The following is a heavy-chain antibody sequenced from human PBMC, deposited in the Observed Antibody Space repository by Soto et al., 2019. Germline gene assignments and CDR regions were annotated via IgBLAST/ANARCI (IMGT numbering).Heavy chain of an antibody. Sequence: QITLKESGPTLVKPTQTLTLTCTFSGFSLNTGGLGVGWIRQPPGKALEWLALIYWDGDKRYSPSLKSRLSITKDTSNKQXXLXTXXTDPLDTATYYCAHSRCGGGCLRSYSSHYYYGMGVWGQGTTVTVSS. CDR3: AHSRCGGGCLRSYSSHYYYGMGV. CDR2: IYWDGDK. D-gene: IGHD2-21*02. V-gene: IGHV2-5*02. J-gene: IGHJ6*02. CDR1: GFSLNTGGLG.